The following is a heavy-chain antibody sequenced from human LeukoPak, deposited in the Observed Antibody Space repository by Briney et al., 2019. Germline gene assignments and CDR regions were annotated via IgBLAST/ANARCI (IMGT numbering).Heavy chain of an antibody. Sequence: GGSLRLSCTVSGFTFSSYAMSWVRQAPGMGLEWVSSISGSGGSTYYADSVKGRFTISRDNSKNTLSLQMNSLRAEDTAVYYCAKDLHTSHCCLPFDYWGQGTLVTVSS. J-gene: IGHJ4*02. CDR2: ISGSGGST. D-gene: IGHD2-2*01. CDR3: AKDLHTSHCCLPFDY. V-gene: IGHV3-23*01. CDR1: GFTFSSYA.